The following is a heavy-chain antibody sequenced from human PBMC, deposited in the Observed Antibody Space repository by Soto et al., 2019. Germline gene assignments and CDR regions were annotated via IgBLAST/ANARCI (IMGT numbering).Heavy chain of an antibody. V-gene: IGHV3-15*07. CDR2: IRSKVDGGTT. J-gene: IGHJ4*02. Sequence: PGGSLRLSCAASGFTLSNAWMNWVRQAPGKELEWVARIRSKVDGGTTDYAAPVEGRFTISRDDSKNMLFLQVSGLKIEDTAVYYCSSYISGSYFFEYWGQGTLVTVSS. CDR1: GFTLSNAW. CDR3: SSYISGSYFFEY. D-gene: IGHD3-10*01.